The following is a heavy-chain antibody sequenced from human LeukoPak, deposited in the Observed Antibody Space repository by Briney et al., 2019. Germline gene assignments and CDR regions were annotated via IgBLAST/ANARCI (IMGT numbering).Heavy chain of an antibody. Sequence: PSETLSLTCTVSGGSISSYYWSWTRQPPGKGLEWIGYIYYSGSTNYNPSLKSRVTISVDTSKNQFSLKLSSVTAADTAVYYCARWQMGLDYWGQGTLVTVSS. CDR1: GGSISSYY. V-gene: IGHV4-59*01. D-gene: IGHD5-24*01. CDR2: IYYSGST. CDR3: ARWQMGLDY. J-gene: IGHJ4*02.